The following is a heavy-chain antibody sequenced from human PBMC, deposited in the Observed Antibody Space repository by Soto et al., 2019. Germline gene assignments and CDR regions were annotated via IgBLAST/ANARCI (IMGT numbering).Heavy chain of an antibody. CDR2: IYHSGIT. V-gene: IGHV4-30-2*01. Sequence: PSETRSLTCAVSGGSISSGGYSWSWIRQPPGKGLEWIGYIYHSGITYYNPSLKSRVTISVDRSKNQFSLKLSSVTAADTAVYYCARGFDYYGSGTPPTWFDPWGQGTLVTVSS. CDR3: ARGFDYYGSGTPPTWFDP. J-gene: IGHJ5*02. D-gene: IGHD3-10*01. CDR1: GGSISSGGYS.